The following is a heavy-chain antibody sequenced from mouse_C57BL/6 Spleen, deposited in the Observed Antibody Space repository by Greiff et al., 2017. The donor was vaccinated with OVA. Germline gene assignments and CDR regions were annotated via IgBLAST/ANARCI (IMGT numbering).Heavy chain of an antibody. CDR2: IYPGDGDT. CDR1: GYAFSSSW. Sequence: QVHVKQSGPELVKPGASVKISCKASGYAFSSSWMNWVKQRPGKGLEWIGRIYPGDGDTNYNGKFKGKATLTADKSSSTAYMQLSSLTSDDSAVYFCAREYYGSSYYYFDYWGQGTTRTVSS. CDR3: AREYYGSSYYYFDY. D-gene: IGHD1-1*01. V-gene: IGHV1-82*01. J-gene: IGHJ2*01.